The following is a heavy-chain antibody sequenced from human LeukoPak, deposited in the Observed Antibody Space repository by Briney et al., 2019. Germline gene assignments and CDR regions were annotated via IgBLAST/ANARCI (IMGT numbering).Heavy chain of an antibody. CDR1: GFTFNNYA. J-gene: IGHJ4*02. V-gene: IGHV3-23*01. Sequence: GGSLRLSCAASGFTFNNYAMNWVRQGPGKGLEWVSGISGSGGGTYYADSVKGRFTISRDNSKNTLYLQMNSLRAEDTAVYYCAKGYTVTGRFDYWGQGTLVTVSS. CDR3: AKGYTVTGRFDY. CDR2: ISGSGGGT. D-gene: IGHD4-17*01.